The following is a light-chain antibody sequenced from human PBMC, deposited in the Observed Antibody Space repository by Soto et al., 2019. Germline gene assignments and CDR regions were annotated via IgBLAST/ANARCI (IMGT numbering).Light chain of an antibody. J-gene: IGKJ2*01. CDR3: QQYNTCPRT. V-gene: IGKV1-16*01. Sequence: DLQMTQSPSSLSASVGDRVSITCRASQGISKDLAWFQQKPGKAPKSLIYGASSLHIGVPSRFSGSGSWTDFTLTITSLQPEDFATYYCQQYNTCPRTFGQGTRVEIK. CDR1: QGISKD. CDR2: GAS.